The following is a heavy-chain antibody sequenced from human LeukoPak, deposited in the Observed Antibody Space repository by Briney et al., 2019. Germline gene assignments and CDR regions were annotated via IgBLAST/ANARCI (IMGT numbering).Heavy chain of an antibody. J-gene: IGHJ4*02. CDR2: INHSGST. CDR3: ARGNYYDSSGEFDY. Sequence: SETLSLTCAVYGGSFSGYYWSWIRQPPGKGLEWIGEINHSGSTNYNPSLKSRVTISVDRSKNQFSLKLSSVTAADTAVYYCARGNYYDSSGEFDYWGQGTLVTVFS. CDR1: GGSFSGYY. V-gene: IGHV4-34*01. D-gene: IGHD3-22*01.